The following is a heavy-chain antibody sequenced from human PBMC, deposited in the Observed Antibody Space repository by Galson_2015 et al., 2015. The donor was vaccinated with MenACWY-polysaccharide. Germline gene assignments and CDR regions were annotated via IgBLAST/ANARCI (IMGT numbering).Heavy chain of an antibody. CDR3: ARLHWSTPSGYPSDYYYSGMGA. V-gene: IGHV3-48*01. CDR1: GFTFSSYS. D-gene: IGHD2-2*01. Sequence: SLRLSCAASGFTFSSYSMNWVRQAPGEGLEWVSYISSRSSTIYYADSVKGRFTISRDNAKNSLFLQMKSLRAEDTAVYYCARLHWSTPSGYPSDYYYSGMGAPRQATTVSAAS. CDR2: ISSRSSTI. J-gene: IGHJ6*02.